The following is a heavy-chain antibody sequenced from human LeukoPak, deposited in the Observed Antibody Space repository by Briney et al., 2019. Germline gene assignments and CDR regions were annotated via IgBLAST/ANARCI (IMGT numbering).Heavy chain of an antibody. CDR1: GFTFSSYG. V-gene: IGHV3-33*01. J-gene: IGHJ4*02. Sequence: GGSLRLSCAASGFTFSSYGMHWVRQAPGKGLEWVAVIWYDGSNKYYADSVKGRFTIFRDNSKNTLYLQMNSLRAEDTAVYYCARSRSGVWLLGYWGQGTLVTVSS. CDR2: IWYDGSNK. CDR3: ARSRSGVWLLGY. D-gene: IGHD3-9*01.